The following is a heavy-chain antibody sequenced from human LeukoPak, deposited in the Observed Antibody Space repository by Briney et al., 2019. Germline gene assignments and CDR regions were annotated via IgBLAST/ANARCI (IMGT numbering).Heavy chain of an antibody. CDR3: ARLTQTRSGHYFDY. CDR1: GFILNDHY. Sequence: PGGSLRLSCAASGFILNDHYMDWVGQAPGKGLEWVGRTRDKAHSYTTEYAASVKGRFTISRDDSKNSLYLQMNSLKTEDTAVYFCARLTQTRSGHYFDYWGQGTLVTASS. V-gene: IGHV3-72*01. CDR2: TRDKAHSYTT. J-gene: IGHJ4*02. D-gene: IGHD6-25*01.